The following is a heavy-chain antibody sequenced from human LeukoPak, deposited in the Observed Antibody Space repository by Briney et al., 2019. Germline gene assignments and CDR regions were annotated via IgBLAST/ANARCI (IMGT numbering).Heavy chain of an antibody. CDR1: GFTFDDYA. CDR3: AKAGTTGKGLDY. V-gene: IGHV3-9*01. Sequence: GRSLRLSCAASGFTFDDYAMHWVRQAPGKGLEWVSGISWNSGSIGYADSVKARFTISRDNAKNSLYLQMNSLRAEDTALYYCAKAGTTGKGLDYWGQGTLVTVSS. J-gene: IGHJ4*02. D-gene: IGHD1-1*01. CDR2: ISWNSGSI.